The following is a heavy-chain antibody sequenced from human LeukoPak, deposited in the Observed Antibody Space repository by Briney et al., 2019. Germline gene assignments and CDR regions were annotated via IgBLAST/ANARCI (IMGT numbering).Heavy chain of an antibody. Sequence: QPGGSLRLSCAASGFTFSSYAMSWVRQAPGKGLEWVSAISGSGGSTYYADSVKGRFTIPRDNSKNTLYLQMNSLRAEDTAVYYCASLTPLGYCSGGSCYTWFDPWGQGTLVTVSS. CDR3: ASLTPLGYCSGGSCYTWFDP. D-gene: IGHD2-15*01. V-gene: IGHV3-23*01. CDR1: GFTFSSYA. J-gene: IGHJ5*02. CDR2: ISGSGGST.